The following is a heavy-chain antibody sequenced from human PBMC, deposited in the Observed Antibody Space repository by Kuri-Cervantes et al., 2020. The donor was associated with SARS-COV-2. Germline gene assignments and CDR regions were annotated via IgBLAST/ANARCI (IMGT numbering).Heavy chain of an antibody. Sequence: GGSLRLSCAASGFTFSSYSMNWVRQAPGKGLEWVSSISSSSSYIYYADSVEGRFTISRDNSKNTLYLQMNSLRAEDTAVYYCARDLLVAQLELRHGDYYMDVWGKGTTVTVSS. D-gene: IGHD1-7*01. CDR1: GFTFSSYS. CDR3: ARDLLVAQLELRHGDYYMDV. CDR2: ISSSSSYI. J-gene: IGHJ6*03. V-gene: IGHV3-21*01.